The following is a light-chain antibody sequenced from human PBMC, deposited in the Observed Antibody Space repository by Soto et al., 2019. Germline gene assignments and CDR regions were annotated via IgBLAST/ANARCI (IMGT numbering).Light chain of an antibody. CDR2: DVS. CDR3: SSSTSSSSDV. CDR1: SRDVGGYNS. J-gene: IGLJ1*01. V-gene: IGLV2-14*01. Sequence: QSALTQPASVSGSPGQSITISCTGTSRDVGGYNSVSWYQQYPGKAPKLMIHDVSNRPSGVSNRFSGSKSGNTASLTISGLQAEDDADYYCSSSTSSSSDVFGSGTKLTVL.